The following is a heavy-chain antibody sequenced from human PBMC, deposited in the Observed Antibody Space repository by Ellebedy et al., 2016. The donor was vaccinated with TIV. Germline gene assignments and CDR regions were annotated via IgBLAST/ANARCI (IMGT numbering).Heavy chain of an antibody. CDR3: ARRGSYGDYAVQINSWFDT. V-gene: IGHV3-7*01. J-gene: IGHJ5*02. CDR1: GFSFRSYW. D-gene: IGHD4-17*01. Sequence: PGGSLRLSCVASGFSFRSYWMSWVRQAPGKGLEWVANIYQDGSNQYYVDSVKCRFTISRDNANKSLFLQMNSLRGEDTAVYYCARRGSYGDYAVQINSWFDTWGRGTLVTVSS. CDR2: IYQDGSNQ.